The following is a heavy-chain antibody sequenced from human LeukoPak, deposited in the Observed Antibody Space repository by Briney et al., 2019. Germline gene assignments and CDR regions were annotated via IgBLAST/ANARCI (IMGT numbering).Heavy chain of an antibody. CDR2: IKQDGSEK. CDR3: VREGLYSGYDWY. V-gene: IGHV3-7*01. D-gene: IGHD5-12*01. J-gene: IGHJ4*02. Sequence: QTGGSLRLSCAASGFTFSSYSMNWVRQAPGKGLEWVANIKQDGSEKYYVDSVKGRFTISRDNAKNSLYLQMNSLRAEDTAVYYCVREGLYSGYDWYWGQGTLVTVSP. CDR1: GFTFSSYS.